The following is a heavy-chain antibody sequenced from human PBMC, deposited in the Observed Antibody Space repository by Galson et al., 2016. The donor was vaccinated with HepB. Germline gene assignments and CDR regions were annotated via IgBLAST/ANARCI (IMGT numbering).Heavy chain of an antibody. CDR3: AREFPGSARGTHDAFDI. V-gene: IGHV1-69*13. CDR1: GGTFSNYA. Sequence: SVKVSCKASGGTFSNYAFSWVRQAPGQGLEWMGGIIAVFRIGNSAQKFQGRVKITADDSTSTAYMELSSLRSEDTAVYYCAREFPGSARGTHDAFDIWGQGTMVTVSS. D-gene: IGHD6-13*01. CDR2: IIAVFRIG. J-gene: IGHJ3*02.